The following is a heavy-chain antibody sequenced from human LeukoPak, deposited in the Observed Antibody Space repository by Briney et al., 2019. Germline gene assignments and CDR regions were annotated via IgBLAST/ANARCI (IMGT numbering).Heavy chain of an antibody. CDR1: GFTFSSYG. CDR3: AKDLREGTTPIDY. D-gene: IGHD4-11*01. V-gene: IGHV3-33*06. J-gene: IGHJ4*02. Sequence: GGSLRLSCAASGFTFSSYGFHWVRQAPGKGLEWVAVIWYDGSNKYYADSVKGRFTISRDNSKNTLYLQMNSLRAEDTAVYYCAKDLREGTTPIDYWGQGTLVTVSS. CDR2: IWYDGSNK.